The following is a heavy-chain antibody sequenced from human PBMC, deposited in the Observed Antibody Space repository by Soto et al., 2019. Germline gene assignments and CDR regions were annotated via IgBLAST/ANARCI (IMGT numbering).Heavy chain of an antibody. CDR3: ARDVYYRRFSLGY. D-gene: IGHD3-16*01. Sequence: PSETLSLTCAVSGASTSSMNWWSWVRQTTGRGLEWIGEVFHTGLTNYNPSLKSPVTISMDASKNQLSLEIRSVTAADTAVYFCARDVYYRRFSLGYWGHGILVTVYS. CDR1: GASTSSMNW. V-gene: IGHV4-4*02. J-gene: IGHJ4*01. CDR2: VFHTGLT.